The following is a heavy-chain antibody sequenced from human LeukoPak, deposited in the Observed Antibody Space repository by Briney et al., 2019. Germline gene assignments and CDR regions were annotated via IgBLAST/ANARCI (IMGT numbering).Heavy chain of an antibody. D-gene: IGHD2-2*01. CDR2: IRAHNGDT. Sequence: ASVKVSCKASGYTFTSYAISWVRQAPGQGLEWMGWIRAHNGDTNHAQQLQGRVTMTTDTSTRTAYMELRSLRSEDTAVYYCARGEFICTINTCYASALDSWGQGTLVTVSS. J-gene: IGHJ4*02. V-gene: IGHV1-18*01. CDR1: GYTFTSYA. CDR3: ARGEFICTINTCYASALDS.